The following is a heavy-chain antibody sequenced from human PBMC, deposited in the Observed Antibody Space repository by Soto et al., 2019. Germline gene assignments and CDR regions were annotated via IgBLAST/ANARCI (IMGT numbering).Heavy chain of an antibody. D-gene: IGHD3-10*01. J-gene: IGHJ4*02. CDR1: GFIFKMYL. V-gene: IGHV3-74*01. CDR3: TRGPRPISTGTGAY. Sequence: GGSLRLSCAASGFIFKMYLMHWVRQSPGKGLVWISRIYNDGTYSDYADSVRGRFTIYRDNVNDTLYLQMNNLRAEDSGLYYCTRGPRPISTGTGAYWGQGTHVTVS. CDR2: IYNDGTYS.